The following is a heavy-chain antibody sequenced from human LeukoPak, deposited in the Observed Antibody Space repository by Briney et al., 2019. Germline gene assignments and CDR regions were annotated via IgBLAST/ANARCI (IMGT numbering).Heavy chain of an antibody. V-gene: IGHV4-30-2*01. J-gene: IGHJ3*02. Sequence: SQTLSLTCTVSGGSISSGGYYWSWIRQPPGKGLEWIGYIYHSGSTYYNPSLKSRVTISVGRSKNQFSLKLSSVTAADTAVYYCAREPGDPGGAFDIWGQGTMVTVSS. D-gene: IGHD4-17*01. CDR2: IYHSGST. CDR1: GGSISSGGYY. CDR3: AREPGDPGGAFDI.